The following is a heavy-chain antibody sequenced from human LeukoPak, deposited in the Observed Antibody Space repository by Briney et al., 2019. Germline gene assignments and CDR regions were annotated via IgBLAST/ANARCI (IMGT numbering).Heavy chain of an antibody. D-gene: IGHD3-22*01. V-gene: IGHV3-53*01. J-gene: IGHJ4*02. CDR1: GFTVSSNY. Sequence: GGSLRLSCAASGFTVSSNYMSWVRQAPGKGLEWVSVIYSGGSTYYADSVKGRFTISRDNSKNTLYLQMNSLRAEDTAVYYCERATDYYDSSGHYYSKDYWGQGTLVTVSS. CDR2: IYSGGST. CDR3: ERATDYYDSSGHYYSKDY.